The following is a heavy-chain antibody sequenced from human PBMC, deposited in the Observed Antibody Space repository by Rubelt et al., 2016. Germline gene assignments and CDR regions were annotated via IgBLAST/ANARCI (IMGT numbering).Heavy chain of an antibody. CDR3: ARLRGDTDGGSWPDY. CDR1: GGSISSYD. J-gene: IGHJ4*02. D-gene: IGHD4-23*01. Sequence: QVQLQESGPGLVKPSETLSLTCTVSGGSISSYDWSWIRQPPGKGPEWIGYVYYTGSTHYNPSLKSRVTISLDMSKNHFSLTLGSVTAADTAVYYCARLRGDTDGGSWPDYWGQGALVTVSS. CDR2: VYYTGST. V-gene: IGHV4-59*12.